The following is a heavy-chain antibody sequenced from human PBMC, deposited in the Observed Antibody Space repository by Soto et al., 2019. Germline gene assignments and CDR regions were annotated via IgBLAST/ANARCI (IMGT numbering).Heavy chain of an antibody. CDR1: GFTFSNYA. J-gene: IGHJ3*02. V-gene: IGHV3-30*04. CDR2: ISYDGGTT. D-gene: IGHD2-8*01. CDR3: HTPHGRNAFDI. Sequence: GGSLRLSCAASGFTFSNYAMHWVRQAPGQGLEWVAVISYDGGTTNYAAPVKGRFSISRHDSENTLYLQMNSLRVEDTGIYYCHTPHGRNAFDIWGPGIVV.